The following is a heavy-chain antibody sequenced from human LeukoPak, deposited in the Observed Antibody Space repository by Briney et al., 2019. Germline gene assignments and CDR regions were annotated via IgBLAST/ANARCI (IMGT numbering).Heavy chain of an antibody. CDR1: GGSFSGYY. CDR3: ARGTSD. Sequence: SETLSLTCAVYGGSFSGYYWSWIRQPPGKGRGWRVEINHSGSTNYNPSLKSRVTLSVDTSKNQFSLKLSAVTAADTAVYYCARGTSDWGQGTLVTVSS. V-gene: IGHV4-34*01. J-gene: IGHJ4*02. D-gene: IGHD1-1*01. CDR2: INHSGST.